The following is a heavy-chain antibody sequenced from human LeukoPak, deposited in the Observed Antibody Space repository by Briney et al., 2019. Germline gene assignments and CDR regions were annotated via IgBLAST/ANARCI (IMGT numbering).Heavy chain of an antibody. V-gene: IGHV1-2*02. J-gene: IGHJ2*01. CDR1: GYTFTGYY. CDR3: ARDVTTVTKFDYFDL. Sequence: ASVTVSCKASGYTFTGYYMHWVRQAPGQGLEWMGWINPNSGGTNYAQKFQGRVTMTRDTSISTAYMELSRLRSDDTAVYYCARDVTTVTKFDYFDLWGRGTLVTVSS. CDR2: INPNSGGT. D-gene: IGHD4-17*01.